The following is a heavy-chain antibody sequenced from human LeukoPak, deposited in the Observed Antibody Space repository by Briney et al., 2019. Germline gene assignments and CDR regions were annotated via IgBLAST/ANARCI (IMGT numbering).Heavy chain of an antibody. D-gene: IGHD6-13*01. J-gene: IGHJ4*02. CDR1: GDSFTTYW. CDR2: IFPGDSET. CDR3: ARQKQTLPPDY. V-gene: IGHV5-51*01. Sequence: GESLKICCTGSGDSFTTYWIGWVRQMPGKGVEWMGMIFPGDSETRYSPSFEGQVTISVDTSINTAYLQWNSLKASDTAMYYCARQKQTLPPDYWGQGALVTVSS.